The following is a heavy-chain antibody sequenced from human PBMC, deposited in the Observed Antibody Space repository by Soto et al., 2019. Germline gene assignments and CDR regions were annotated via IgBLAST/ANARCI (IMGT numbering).Heavy chain of an antibody. V-gene: IGHV4-30-4*08. CDR1: GFTFTNAW. Sequence: VQLVESGGGLVEPGGSLRLSCAASGFTFTNAWMNWVHHTPGKGLEWIGYIYYSGSTYYNPSLKSRVTISVDTSKNQFSLKLSSVTAADTAVYYCARAATYYYDSSGYYSDYWGQGTLVTVSS. CDR2: IYYSGST. D-gene: IGHD3-22*01. CDR3: ARAATYYYDSSGYYSDY. J-gene: IGHJ4*02.